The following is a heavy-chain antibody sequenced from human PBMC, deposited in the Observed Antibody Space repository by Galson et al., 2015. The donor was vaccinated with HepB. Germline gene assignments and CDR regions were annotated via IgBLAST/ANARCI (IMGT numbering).Heavy chain of an antibody. V-gene: IGHV2-26*01. D-gene: IGHD3-16*01. CDR1: GFSLSNARMG. CDR2: IFSNDEK. J-gene: IGHJ4*02. Sequence: PALVKPTQTLTLTCTVSGFSLSNARMGVSWIRQPPGKALEWLAHIFSNDEKSYSTSLKSRLTISKDTSKSQVVLTMTNMDPVDTATYYCARIVWGLFEMVGPYFDYWGQGTLVTVSS. CDR3: ARIVWGLFEMVGPYFDY.